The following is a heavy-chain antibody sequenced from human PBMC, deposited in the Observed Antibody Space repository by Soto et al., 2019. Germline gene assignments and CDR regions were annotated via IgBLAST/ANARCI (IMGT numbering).Heavy chain of an antibody. J-gene: IGHJ4*02. CDR2: ISNDGTKK. D-gene: IGHD7-27*01. CDR3: ARDPKTSGGQNWAFNYFDS. V-gene: IGHV3-30-3*01. CDR1: GFSFSVSP. Sequence: QVQLVESGGGVVQPGRSLRLSCAASGFSFSVSPMHWVRQAPGKGPEWVALISNDGTKKFYADSVKGRFSISRDKSKSTLYLQVDSLRPEDSAVYYCARDPKTSGGQNWAFNYFDSWGQGTLVTVSS.